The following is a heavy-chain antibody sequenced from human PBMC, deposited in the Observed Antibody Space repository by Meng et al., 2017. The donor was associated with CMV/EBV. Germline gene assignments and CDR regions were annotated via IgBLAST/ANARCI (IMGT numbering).Heavy chain of an antibody. V-gene: IGHV3-66*02. CDR3: ARAGGYGGNSNYFDY. J-gene: IGHJ4*02. CDR1: GFTVSSNY. D-gene: IGHD4-23*01. CDR2: IYSGGST. Sequence: GGSLRLSCAASGFTVSSNYMSWVRQAPGKGPEWVSVIYSGGSTYYADSVKGRFTISRDNSKNTLYLQMNSLRAEDTAVYYCARAGGYGGNSNYFDYWGQGTLVTVSS.